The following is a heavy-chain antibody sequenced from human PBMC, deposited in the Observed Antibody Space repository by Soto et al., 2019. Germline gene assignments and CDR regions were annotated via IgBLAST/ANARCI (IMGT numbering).Heavy chain of an antibody. CDR1: GGSIINGDTY. J-gene: IGHJ4*02. Sequence: QVQLQESGPGLVKPSQTLSLTCTVSGGSIINGDTYLNWIRQHPEKGLEWMGYINYRGTTNYNPALKSRILISIDTSKNQFSLRLTSVMAADTAVYYCARDAPGVAPYWGQGTLVTVSS. CDR2: INYRGTT. V-gene: IGHV4-31*03. CDR3: ARDAPGVAPY. D-gene: IGHD2-15*01.